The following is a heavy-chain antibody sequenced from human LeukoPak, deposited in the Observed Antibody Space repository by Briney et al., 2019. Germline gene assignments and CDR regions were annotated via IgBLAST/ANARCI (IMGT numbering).Heavy chain of an antibody. V-gene: IGHV1-69*13. Sequence: SVKVSCKASGGTFSSYAISWVRQAPGQGLEWMGGIIPIFGTANYAQKFQGGVTITADESTSTAYMELSSLRSEDTAVYYCARGRYYGSGSYYSYYYYYMDVWGKGTTVTISS. D-gene: IGHD3-10*01. J-gene: IGHJ6*03. CDR1: GGTFSSYA. CDR3: ARGRYYGSGSYYSYYYYYMDV. CDR2: IIPIFGTA.